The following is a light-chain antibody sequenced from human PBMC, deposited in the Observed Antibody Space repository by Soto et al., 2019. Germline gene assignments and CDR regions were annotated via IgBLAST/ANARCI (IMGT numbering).Light chain of an antibody. Sequence: EIVLTQSPATLSSFPGDRFTLSCRASQYINTRLAWYQHRPGHAPRLLIYQTSIRAAGIPARFSASGSGTDFTLTISDVQPEDFALYYCQHYGTSIIFGQGTRLEIK. CDR2: QTS. CDR3: QHYGTSII. CDR1: QYINTR. V-gene: IGKV3D-11*03. J-gene: IGKJ5*01.